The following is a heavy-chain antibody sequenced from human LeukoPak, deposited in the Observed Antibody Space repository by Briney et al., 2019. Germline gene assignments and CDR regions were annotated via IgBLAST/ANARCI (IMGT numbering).Heavy chain of an antibody. D-gene: IGHD2-15*01. J-gene: IGHJ6*02. Sequence: PGGSLRLSCAASGFTFSSYAMSWVRQAPGKGLEWVSAISGSGGSTYYADSVKGRFTISRDNSKNTLYLQMNSLRAEDTAVYYCAKGGRYCSGGSCYSPHYYGMDVWGQGTTVTVSS. V-gene: IGHV3-23*01. CDR2: ISGSGGST. CDR1: GFTFSSYA. CDR3: AKGGRYCSGGSCYSPHYYGMDV.